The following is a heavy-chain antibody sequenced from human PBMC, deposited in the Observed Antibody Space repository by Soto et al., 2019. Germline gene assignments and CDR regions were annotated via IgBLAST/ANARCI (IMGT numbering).Heavy chain of an antibody. J-gene: IGHJ4*02. CDR1: GFTFSSYA. D-gene: IGHD6-13*01. Sequence: GGSLRLSCSASGFTFSSYAMHWVRQAPGKGLEYVSAISSNGGSTYYADSVKGRFTISRDNSKNTLYLQMSSLRAEDTAVYYCVKDPGYSSNIGSYFDYWGQGTLVTVSS. V-gene: IGHV3-64D*06. CDR2: ISSNGGST. CDR3: VKDPGYSSNIGSYFDY.